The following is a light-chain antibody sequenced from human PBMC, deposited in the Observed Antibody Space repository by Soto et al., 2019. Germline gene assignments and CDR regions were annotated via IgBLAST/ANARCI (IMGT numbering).Light chain of an antibody. Sequence: DIQMTQSPSSLSASVGDRVTITCRASQSISSHLSLYQLKPGKAPKLLTHAASSLQSVVPSRISGSGYGRSLTLTIGSLQPEDFVSYYGQQTLSSLRPFGQGAKVYI. CDR1: QSISSH. J-gene: IGKJ1*01. CDR3: QQTLSSLRP. V-gene: IGKV1-39*01. CDR2: AAS.